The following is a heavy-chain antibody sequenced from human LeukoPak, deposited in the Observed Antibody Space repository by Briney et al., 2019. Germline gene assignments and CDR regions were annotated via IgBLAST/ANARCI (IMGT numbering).Heavy chain of an antibody. D-gene: IGHD2-2*01. CDR3: ASRYCTSTNCYAFDI. CDR2: INSDGSST. CDR1: GFTFSSYW. Sequence: GGSLRLSCAASGFTFSSYWMHWVRQAPGKGLVWVSRINSDGSSTSYADSVKGRFTISRDNAKNTLYLQMNSLRAEDTAVYYCASRYCTSTNCYAFDIWGQGTMVTVSS. V-gene: IGHV3-74*01. J-gene: IGHJ3*02.